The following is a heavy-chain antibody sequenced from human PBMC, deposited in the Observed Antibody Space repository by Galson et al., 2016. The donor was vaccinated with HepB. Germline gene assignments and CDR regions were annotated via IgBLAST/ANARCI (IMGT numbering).Heavy chain of an antibody. D-gene: IGHD3-10*01. CDR2: ISSSGSYT. CDR1: GSTFSDYY. Sequence: SLRLSCAASGSTFSDYYMNWIRQAPGKGLEWLSYISSSGSYTHSADSVKGRFTIYRHNAKNLLYLEMNSLRVEDTAVYYCARDRILRGNDAFDIWGQGTLVTVSS. CDR3: ARDRILRGNDAFDI. J-gene: IGHJ3*02. V-gene: IGHV3-11*06.